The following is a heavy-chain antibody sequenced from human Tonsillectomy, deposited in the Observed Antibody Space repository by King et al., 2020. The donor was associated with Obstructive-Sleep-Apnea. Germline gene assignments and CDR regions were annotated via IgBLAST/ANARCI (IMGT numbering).Heavy chain of an antibody. CDR2: IFSNDEK. V-gene: IGHV2-26*01. J-gene: IGHJ5*02. CDR3: ARIQRSRWPGANNWFDP. Sequence: TLKESGPVLVKPTETLTLTCTVSGFSLSNARMGVRWIRQPPGKALEWLAHIFSNDEKSYSTSLKSRLTISKDTSKSQVVLTMTNMDPVDTDTYYCARIQRSRWPGANNWFDPWGQGTLVTVSS. CDR1: GFSLSNARMG. D-gene: IGHD6-13*01.